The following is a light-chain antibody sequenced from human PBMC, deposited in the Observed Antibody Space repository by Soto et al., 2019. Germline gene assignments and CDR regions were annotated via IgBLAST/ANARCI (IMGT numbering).Light chain of an antibody. J-gene: IGKJ5*01. Sequence: IVMTQSASTLSVSPGEGATLSCRASESVSSKLAWYQQKPGQAPRLLIYGASTRATGIPARFSGSGSGTEFTLIISSLQSEDFAVYYCQQYSTWPPITFGQGTRLEIK. CDR1: ESVSSK. CDR3: QQYSTWPPIT. CDR2: GAS. V-gene: IGKV3-15*01.